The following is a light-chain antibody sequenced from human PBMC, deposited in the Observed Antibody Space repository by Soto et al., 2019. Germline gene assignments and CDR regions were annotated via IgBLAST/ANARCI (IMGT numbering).Light chain of an antibody. V-gene: IGLV1-47*01. CDR3: AAWDDSLSGFYV. CDR2: RNN. J-gene: IGLJ1*01. CDR1: SGTNY. Sequence: QAVVTQSPSASGTPGQTVTISCSGSSGTNYVYWYQQLPGTAPKLLIYRNNQRPSGVPDRFSGSKSGTSASLAISGLRSEDEADYCCAAWDDSLSGFYVFGTGTKVTVL.